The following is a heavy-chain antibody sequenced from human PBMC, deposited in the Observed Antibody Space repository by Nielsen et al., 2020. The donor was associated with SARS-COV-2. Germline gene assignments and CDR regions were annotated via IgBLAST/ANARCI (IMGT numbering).Heavy chain of an antibody. V-gene: IGHV3-9*01. Sequence: GKSLKISCAASGFTFDDYAMHWVRQAPGKGLEWVSGISWNSGSIGYADSVKGRFTISRDNAKNSLYLQMNSLRAEDTALYYCAKSRGSGSYDVFAPVDYWGQGTLVTVSS. CDR3: AKSRGSGSYDVFAPVDY. CDR1: GFTFDDYA. D-gene: IGHD3-10*01. J-gene: IGHJ4*02. CDR2: ISWNSGSI.